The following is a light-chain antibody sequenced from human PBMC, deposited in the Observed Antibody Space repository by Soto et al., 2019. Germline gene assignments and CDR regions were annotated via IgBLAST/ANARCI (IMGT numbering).Light chain of an antibody. CDR2: GAS. CDR3: QQYNNWPRT. V-gene: IGKV3-15*01. J-gene: IGKJ1*01. CDR1: QSIRKS. Sequence: EIVMTQSPATLSVSPGERSALSCRASQSIRKSLAWYQQRPGQAPRLLIYGASTRATGIPARFSGSGSGTEFTLTISSLQSEDFAVYYCQQYNNWPRTFGQGTKGDIK.